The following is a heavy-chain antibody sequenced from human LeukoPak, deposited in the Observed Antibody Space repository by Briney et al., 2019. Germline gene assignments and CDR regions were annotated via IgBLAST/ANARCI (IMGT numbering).Heavy chain of an antibody. D-gene: IGHD3-10*01. V-gene: IGHV1-69*05. CDR2: IIPTFGTA. J-gene: IGHJ4*02. CDR3: ARMYYYGSGSYSNSAHFDY. CDR1: GYTFTSYG. Sequence: AASVKVSCKASGYTFTSYGISWVRQAPGQGLEWMGGIIPTFGTANYAQKFQGRVTITTDESTSTAYMELSSLRSEDTAVYYCARMYYYGSGSYSNSAHFDYWGQGTLVTVSS.